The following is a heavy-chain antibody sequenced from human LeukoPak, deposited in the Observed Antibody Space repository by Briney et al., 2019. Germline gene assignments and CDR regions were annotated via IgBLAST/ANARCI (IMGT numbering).Heavy chain of an antibody. V-gene: IGHV3-21*01. CDR1: GFTFSSYS. J-gene: IGHJ6*03. Sequence: GGSLRLSCAASGFTFSSYSMNWVRQAPGKGLEWVSSISSSSSYIYYADSVKGRFTISRDNAKNSLYLQMNSLRAEDTAVYYCAGSGTRYYYYNMDVWGKGTTVTVSS. CDR2: ISSSSSYI. CDR3: AGSGTRYYYYNMDV. D-gene: IGHD3-10*01.